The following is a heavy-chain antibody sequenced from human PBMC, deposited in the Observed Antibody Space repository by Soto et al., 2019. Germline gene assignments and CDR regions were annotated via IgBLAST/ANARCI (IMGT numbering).Heavy chain of an antibody. CDR2: ISGSGGST. V-gene: IGHV3-23*01. CDR3: AKDSGSLTTHYYYYGMDV. CDR1: GFTFSSYA. D-gene: IGHD1-1*01. Sequence: GGSLRLSCEASGFTFSSYAMSWVRQAPGKGLEWVSAISGSGGSTYYADSVKGRFTISRDNSKNTLYLQMNSLRAEDTAVYYCAKDSGSLTTHYYYYGMDVWGQGTTVTVSS. J-gene: IGHJ6*02.